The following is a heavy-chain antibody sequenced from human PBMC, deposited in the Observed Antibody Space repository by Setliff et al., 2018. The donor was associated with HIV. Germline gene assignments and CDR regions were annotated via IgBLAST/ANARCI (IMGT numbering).Heavy chain of an antibody. CDR1: GGSFSGYY. CDR3: ARARPSYYDSSGNDYFDT. CDR2: LNHSGST. V-gene: IGHV4-34*01. J-gene: IGHJ5*02. D-gene: IGHD3-22*01. Sequence: SETLSLTCAVYGGSFSGYYWSWIRQPPGKGLEWIGELNHSGSTNYNPSLKSRVTISVDTSKNQFSLKLSSVTAAETAVYYCARARPSYYDSSGNDYFDTWGQGTLVTGSS.